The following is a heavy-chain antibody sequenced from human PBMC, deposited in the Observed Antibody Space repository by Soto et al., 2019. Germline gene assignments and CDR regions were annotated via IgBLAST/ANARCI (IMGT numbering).Heavy chain of an antibody. V-gene: IGHV3-15*01. D-gene: IGHD3-10*01. J-gene: IGHJ4*01. Sequence: EVRLMESGGGLVKPGGPLRVSCAASGFTFRSAWMFWVRQAPGKGPEWVGRIKSKTDGGTTDYTTRVKDRFTISREDSKTTMYLELSSLNIDDTAVYYCCTGVGMVRSWALEYCGHGVLVIVSS. CDR2: IKSKTDGGTT. CDR3: CTGVGMVRSWALEY. CDR1: GFTFRSAW.